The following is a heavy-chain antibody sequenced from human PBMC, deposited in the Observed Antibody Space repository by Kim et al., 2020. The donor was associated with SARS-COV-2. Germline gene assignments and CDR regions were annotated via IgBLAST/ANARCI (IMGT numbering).Heavy chain of an antibody. D-gene: IGHD6-19*01. CDR2: INPKTGNP. J-gene: IGHJ4*02. V-gene: IGHV7-4-1*02. CDR1: GYTFTSYA. CDR3: ARDKIGVADPFDY. Sequence: ASVKVSCKASGYTFTSYAMNWVRQVPGQGLEWMGWINPKTGNPTFAQGFTGRFVFSLDTAVSTAYLQINSLKAEDTAVYYCARDKIGVADPFDYWGQGTRVTVSS.